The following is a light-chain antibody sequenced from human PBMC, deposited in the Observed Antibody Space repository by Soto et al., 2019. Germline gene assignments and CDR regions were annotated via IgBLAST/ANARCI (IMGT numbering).Light chain of an antibody. CDR2: RSS. Sequence: ESVLTQSPSGLSLSPGESATLSCRASQSLSSSYLAWYQQKAGQPPRLLMFRSSDRAAGVPDRFSGSASGTEFTLTISSLEPEDFAVYYCQQYGTKVSFGPGTKVDIK. J-gene: IGKJ3*01. CDR1: QSLSSSY. V-gene: IGKV3-20*01. CDR3: QQYGTKVS.